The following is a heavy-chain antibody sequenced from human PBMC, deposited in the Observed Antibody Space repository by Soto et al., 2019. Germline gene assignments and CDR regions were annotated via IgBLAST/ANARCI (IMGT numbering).Heavy chain of an antibody. V-gene: IGHV3-23*01. CDR3: AQAFGGRRPFHY. CDR2: LTGSGAST. J-gene: IGHJ4*02. D-gene: IGHD1-26*01. Sequence: EVQLLESGGGLVQPGGSLRLSCAASGFTFGSYAMTWVRQAPGKGLEWVSALTGSGASTYYADSVRSRFIISRDNSKNTLYLQMYSLRAEDTAVYYCAQAFGGRRPFHYWGQGTLVTVSS. CDR1: GFTFGSYA.